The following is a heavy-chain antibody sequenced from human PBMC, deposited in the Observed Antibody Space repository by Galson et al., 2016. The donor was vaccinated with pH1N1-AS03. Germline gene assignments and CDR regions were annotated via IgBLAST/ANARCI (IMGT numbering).Heavy chain of an antibody. D-gene: IGHD4-17*01. CDR1: GFSLSTSGVG. CDR3: AQSDYGDYVDYFDY. J-gene: IGHJ4*02. V-gene: IGHV2-5*02. Sequence: PALVKPTQTLTLTCTFSGFSLSTSGVGVGWIRQPPGKALEWLALIYWDDDKRYSPSLKSRLTITKDTSKNQVVLTMTNMDPVDTATYYCAQSDYGDYVDYFDYWGQGTLVTVS. CDR2: IYWDDDK.